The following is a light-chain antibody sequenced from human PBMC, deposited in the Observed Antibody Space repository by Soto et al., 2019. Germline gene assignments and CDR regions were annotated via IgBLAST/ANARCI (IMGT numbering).Light chain of an antibody. V-gene: IGLV2-14*01. CDR3: SSYTTSGTPV. CDR2: EVS. Sequence: QSALTQPASVSGSPGQSITISCTGTSSDGGGYNYVSWYQQNPGTAPKVMIYEVSNRPSGVSNRFSGSKSGNTASLTISGLQAEDEADYYCSSYTTSGTPVFGGGTKLTVL. J-gene: IGLJ3*02. CDR1: SSDGGGYNY.